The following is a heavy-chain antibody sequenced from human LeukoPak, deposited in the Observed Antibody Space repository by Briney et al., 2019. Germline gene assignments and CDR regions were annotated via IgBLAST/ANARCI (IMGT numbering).Heavy chain of an antibody. Sequence: GGGPRIFLGAPGFTLREQYMRRVPPAPGEGVGGGLYIYCSGSTIYYADSVKGRFTISRDNAKNSLYLQMNSLRAEDTAVYYCARPSGAGYYGSGSYYTAWGQGTLVTVSS. CDR3: ARPSGAGYYGSGSYYTA. D-gene: IGHD3-10*01. J-gene: IGHJ5*02. CDR1: GFTLREQY. V-gene: IGHV3-11*04. CDR2: IYCSGSTI.